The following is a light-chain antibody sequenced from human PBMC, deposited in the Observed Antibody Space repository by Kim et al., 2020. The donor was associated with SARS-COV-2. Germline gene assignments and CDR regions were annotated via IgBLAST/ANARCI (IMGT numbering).Light chain of an antibody. CDR2: GAS. Sequence: DGQMTQSPSSLSASVGDRVTITCRASQNIAGKLNWYQQKPGKAPKVLIYGASTLQSGVSSRFSGGGSGTDYTLTISNLQPEDFATYYCQGSHRLDTFGQGTKVDIK. CDR1: QNIAGK. CDR3: QGSHRLDT. J-gene: IGKJ1*01. V-gene: IGKV1-39*01.